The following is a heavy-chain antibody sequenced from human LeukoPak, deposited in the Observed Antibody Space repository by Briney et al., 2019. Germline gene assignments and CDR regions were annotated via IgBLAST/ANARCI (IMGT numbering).Heavy chain of an antibody. CDR2: IYHSGST. V-gene: IGHV4-30-2*01. CDR3: ARVRGRFLETDPFDY. CDR1: GGSISSGGYS. Sequence: PSQTLSLTCAVSGGSISSGGYSWTWIRQPPGKGLEWIGYIYHSGSTYYNPSLKSRVTISVDRSKNQFSLKLSSVTAADTAVYYCARVRGRFLETDPFDYWGQGTLVTASS. J-gene: IGHJ4*02. D-gene: IGHD3-3*01.